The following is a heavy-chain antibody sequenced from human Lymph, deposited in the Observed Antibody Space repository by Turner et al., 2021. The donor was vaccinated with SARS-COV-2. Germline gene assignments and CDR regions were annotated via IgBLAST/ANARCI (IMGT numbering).Heavy chain of an antibody. D-gene: IGHD3-10*01. Sequence: HLVQSGAEVTKPGASAKVSCKHTVYTLTGTYMHWVRQAPGQGLEWMGWINPNIGSTNNPQKSQGWVTITRDTSISRAYMELSRRRSDDTAVYYCARSRDLQSMIRGVDPFDYWGQGTLVTVSS. CDR2: INPNIGST. J-gene: IGHJ4*02. CDR1: VYTLTGTY. CDR3: ARSRDLQSMIRGVDPFDY. V-gene: IGHV1-2*04.